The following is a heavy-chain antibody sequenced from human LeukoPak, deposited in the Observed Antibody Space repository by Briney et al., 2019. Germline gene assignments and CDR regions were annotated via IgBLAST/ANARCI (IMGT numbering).Heavy chain of an antibody. V-gene: IGHV4-59*01. CDR1: GGSISSYS. Sequence: PSETLSLTCTVSGGSISSYSWSWIRQPLPGKGLEWIGYIYDSESTNYNPSLKSRVTISADTSNNQFSLKLISVTAADTAVYYCARDGYYDASGYRNWFDPWGQGTLVTVSS. CDR2: IYDSEST. CDR3: ARDGYYDASGYRNWFDP. J-gene: IGHJ5*02. D-gene: IGHD3-22*01.